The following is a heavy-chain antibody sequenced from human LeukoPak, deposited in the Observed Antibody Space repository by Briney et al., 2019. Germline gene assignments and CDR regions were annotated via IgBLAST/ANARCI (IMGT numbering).Heavy chain of an antibody. D-gene: IGHD1-20*01. J-gene: IGHJ4*02. V-gene: IGHV1-2*06. CDR2: INPNNGDT. CDR3: VRDLSGITTTSRGDDY. Sequence: ASVKVSCKASGYTFTGYYMYWVRQAPGQGLEWMGRINPNNGDTNYAQKFQGRVTMTRDTSINIAYMELSRLRSDYTAMYYCVRDLSGITTTSRGDDYWGQGTLVTVSS. CDR1: GYTFTGYY.